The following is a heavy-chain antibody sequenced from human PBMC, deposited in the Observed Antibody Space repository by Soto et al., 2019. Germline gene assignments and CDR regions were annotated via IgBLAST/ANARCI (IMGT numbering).Heavy chain of an antibody. CDR3: ARISGMVRGANWFDP. Sequence: VSGPTLVNPTQTLTLTCTFSGFSLSTSGMCVSWIRRPPGKALEWLALIDWDDDKYYSTSLKTRLTISKDTSKNQVVLTMTNMDPVDTATYYCARISGMVRGANWFDPWGQGTLVTVSS. CDR2: IDWDDDK. V-gene: IGHV2-70*01. J-gene: IGHJ5*02. D-gene: IGHD3-10*01. CDR1: GFSLSTSGMC.